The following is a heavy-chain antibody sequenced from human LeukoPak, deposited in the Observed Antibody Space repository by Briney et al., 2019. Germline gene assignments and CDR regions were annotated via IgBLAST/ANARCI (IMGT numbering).Heavy chain of an antibody. D-gene: IGHD3-22*01. CDR3: ARAAGYYYDSSGYRYYFDY. CDR1: GGTFSSYA. CDR2: IIPIFGTA. Sequence: GASVKVSCKASGGTFSSYAISWVRRAPGQGLEWMGGIIPIFGTANYAQKFQGRVTITTDESTSTAYMELSSLRSEDTAVYYCARAAGYYYDSSGYRYYFDYWGQGTLVTVSS. J-gene: IGHJ4*02. V-gene: IGHV1-69*05.